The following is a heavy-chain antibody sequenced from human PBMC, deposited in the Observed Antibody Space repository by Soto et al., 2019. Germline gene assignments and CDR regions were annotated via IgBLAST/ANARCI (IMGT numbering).Heavy chain of an antibody. V-gene: IGHV4-31*01. CDR1: GGSISSGGYY. Sequence: QVQLQESGPGLVKPSQTLSLTCTVSGGSISSGGYYWSWIRQHPGKGLEWIGYIYYSGSTYYNPPRTSQVTISVDTAKNQFSLKLSSVTAADTARYYCARVVGISLFDPWGQGTLVTVSS. D-gene: IGHD6-13*01. CDR3: ARVVGISLFDP. J-gene: IGHJ5*02. CDR2: IYYSGST.